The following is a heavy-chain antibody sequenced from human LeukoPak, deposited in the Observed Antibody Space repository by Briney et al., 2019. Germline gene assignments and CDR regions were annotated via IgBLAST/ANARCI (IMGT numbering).Heavy chain of an antibody. J-gene: IGHJ5*02. CDR3: ARLRPYCSGGSCYSARSWFDP. D-gene: IGHD2-15*01. CDR2: IYPGDSDT. Sequence: GESLKISCKGSGYNFMKYWIAWVRQMPGKGLEWMGIIYPGDSDTRYSPSFQGQVTISADKSISTAYLQWSSLKASDTAMYYCARLRPYCSGGSCYSARSWFDPWGQGTLVTVSS. V-gene: IGHV5-51*01. CDR1: GYNFMKYW.